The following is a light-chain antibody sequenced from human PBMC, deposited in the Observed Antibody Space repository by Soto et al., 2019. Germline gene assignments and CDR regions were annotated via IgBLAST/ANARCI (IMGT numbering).Light chain of an antibody. CDR1: QSVSSNY. CDR2: GIS. J-gene: IGKJ1*01. V-gene: IGKV3-20*01. Sequence: EIVLTQSPGTLSLSPGERATLCCSASQSVSSNYFDWYQQKPGQAPRLLIYGISSRATGVPDRFSGSGSGTDFSLTISRLEPEDFAVYCCEQYGSSPRTFGQGTKVDIK. CDR3: EQYGSSPRT.